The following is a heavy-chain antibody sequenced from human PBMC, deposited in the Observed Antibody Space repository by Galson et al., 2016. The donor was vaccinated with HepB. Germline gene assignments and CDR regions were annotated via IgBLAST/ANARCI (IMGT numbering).Heavy chain of an antibody. J-gene: IGHJ4*02. D-gene: IGHD1-1*01. CDR1: GGSISTSRYY. Sequence: LSLTCTVSGGSISTSRYYWGWIRQPPGKGLEWIGSIYYSGSTYSNPSLRRRVSISGDTSKNQFSLKLTSVTAADTAVYYCVRHPARTGSHFYWGQGILVTVSS. CDR2: IYYSGST. V-gene: IGHV4-39*01. CDR3: VRHPARTGSHFY.